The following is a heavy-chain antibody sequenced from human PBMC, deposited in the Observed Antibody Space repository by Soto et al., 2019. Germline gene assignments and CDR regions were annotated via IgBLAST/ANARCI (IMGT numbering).Heavy chain of an antibody. J-gene: IGHJ4*02. V-gene: IGHV3-74*01. CDR2: INSDGSST. D-gene: IGHD2-2*01. CDR1: GFTFSSYW. CDR3: AKDLSSYCISTSCYGSYFDY. Sequence: GGSLRLSCAASGFTFSSYWMHWVRQAPGKGLVWVSRINSDGSSTSYADSVKGRFTISRDNSKNTLYLQMNSLRAEDTAVYYCAKDLSSYCISTSCYGSYFDYWGQGTLVTVSS.